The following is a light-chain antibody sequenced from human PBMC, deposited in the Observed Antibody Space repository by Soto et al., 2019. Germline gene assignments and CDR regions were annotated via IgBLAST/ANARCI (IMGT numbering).Light chain of an antibody. J-gene: IGKJ1*01. CDR2: DAS. V-gene: IGKV3-11*01. CDR3: QQRSSWPRT. CDR1: QSVSNY. Sequence: IVLTQSPATLALSPGQRATRSCRASQSVSNYLAWYQQKPGQAPRLLIYDASSRATGIPDRFSGSGSGTDFTLTISSLEPEDFASYYCQQRSSWPRTFGQGTKVDIK.